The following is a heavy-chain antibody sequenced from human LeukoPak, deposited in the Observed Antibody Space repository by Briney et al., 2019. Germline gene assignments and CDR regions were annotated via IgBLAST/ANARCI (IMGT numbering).Heavy chain of an antibody. CDR1: GYTFTSYG. CDR3: ARDGYCSGGSCYSYYYYGMDV. Sequence: ASVKVSCKASGYTFTSYGISWVRQAPGQGLEWMGWISAYNGNTNYAQKLQGRVTMTTDTSTSTAYMELRSLRSDDTAVYYCARDGYCSGGSCYSYYYYGMDVWSQGTTVTVSS. J-gene: IGHJ6*02. D-gene: IGHD2-15*01. CDR2: ISAYNGNT. V-gene: IGHV1-18*01.